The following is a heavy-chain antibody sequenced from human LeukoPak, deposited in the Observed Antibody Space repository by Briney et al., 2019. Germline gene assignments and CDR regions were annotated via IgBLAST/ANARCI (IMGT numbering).Heavy chain of an antibody. Sequence: GGSLRLSCAASGFTFSSYGMHWVRQAPGKGLEWVAVISYDGSNKYYADSVKGRFTISRDNSKNTLYLQMNSLKAEDTAVYYCAKDFLWRYGYGSGTNWFDPWGQGTLVTVSS. V-gene: IGHV3-30*18. J-gene: IGHJ5*02. D-gene: IGHD3-10*01. CDR2: ISYDGSNK. CDR3: AKDFLWRYGYGSGTNWFDP. CDR1: GFTFSSYG.